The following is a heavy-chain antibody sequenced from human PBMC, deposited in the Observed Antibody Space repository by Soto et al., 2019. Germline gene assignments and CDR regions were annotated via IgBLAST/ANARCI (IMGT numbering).Heavy chain of an antibody. J-gene: IGHJ4*02. CDR1: GGSISSGDYY. CDR2: IYYSGST. CDR3: ARAAAAGIFDY. D-gene: IGHD6-13*01. V-gene: IGHV4-30-4*01. Sequence: PSETLSLTCTVSGGSISSGDYYWSWIRQPPGKGLEWIGYIYYSGSTYYNPSLKSRVTISVDTSKNQFSLKLSSVTAADTAVYYCARAAAAGIFDYWGQGTLVTVSS.